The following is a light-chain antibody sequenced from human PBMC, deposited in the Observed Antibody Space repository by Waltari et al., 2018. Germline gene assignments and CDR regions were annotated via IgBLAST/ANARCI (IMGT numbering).Light chain of an antibody. Sequence: DLVMTQSPDSLAVSLGERATTNGKSRQSLLYSPNKKNYLAWYQQRPGQPPKLLISWAATRESGVPDRFSGIGSETDFTLTSSSLQAEDVAVYYWQQYYSGRTFGQGTKVEIK. CDR2: WAA. CDR3: QQYYSGRT. J-gene: IGKJ1*01. V-gene: IGKV4-1*01. CDR1: QSLLYSPNKKNY.